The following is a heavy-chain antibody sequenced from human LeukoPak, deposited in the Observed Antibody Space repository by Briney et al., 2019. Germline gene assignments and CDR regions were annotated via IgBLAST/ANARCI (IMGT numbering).Heavy chain of an antibody. CDR3: ARLGYCSSGSCFYGMDV. CDR1: GFTFGSYW. J-gene: IGHJ6*02. D-gene: IGHD2-15*01. V-gene: IGHV3-7*05. CDR2: VKEDGSEE. Sequence: GGSLRLSCAASGFTFGSYWMSWVRQAPGKGLEWVASVKEDGSEEYSVDSVKGRFTISRDNAKNSLYLQMNSLRAEDTAVYYCARLGYCSSGSCFYGMDVWGRGTTVTVSS.